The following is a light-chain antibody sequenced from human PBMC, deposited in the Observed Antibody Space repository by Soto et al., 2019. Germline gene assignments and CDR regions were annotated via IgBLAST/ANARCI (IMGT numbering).Light chain of an antibody. V-gene: IGKV3D-15*01. Sequence: EIVLTQSPATLSVSPGERAALSCRASQSVSNNLAWYQQRPGQPPRLLIFGASTRATGIPARFSGSGSEAEFPLTISTLQSEDFAVYYCQQYSVWPLTFGGGTKVEIK. CDR1: QSVSNN. J-gene: IGKJ4*01. CDR2: GAS. CDR3: QQYSVWPLT.